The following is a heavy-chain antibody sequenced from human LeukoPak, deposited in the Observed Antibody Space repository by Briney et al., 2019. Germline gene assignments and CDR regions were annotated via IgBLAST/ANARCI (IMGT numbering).Heavy chain of an antibody. D-gene: IGHD2-2*01. CDR3: AKSRCSSSSHFDY. CDR2: ISGSGKTT. Sequence: GESLRLSCAASGFTFSSYAMSWVRQAPGKGLEWVSTISGSGKTTYYADSVKGRFTISRDNSRNTLYLQMNSLRAEDTAVYYCAKSRCSSSSHFDYWGQGTLVTVSS. J-gene: IGHJ4*02. CDR1: GFTFSSYA. V-gene: IGHV3-23*01.